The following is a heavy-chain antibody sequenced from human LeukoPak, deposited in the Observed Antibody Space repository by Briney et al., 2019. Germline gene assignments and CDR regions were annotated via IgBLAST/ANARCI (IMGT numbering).Heavy chain of an antibody. D-gene: IGHD3-10*01. CDR2: ISAYNDDT. CDR1: GYTFASYG. J-gene: IGHJ4*02. Sequence: GASVKVSRKASGYTFASYGISWVRQAPGQGLEWIGWISAYNDDTRYARHLQGRVTLTTDTSTGTAYMELRSLTSDDTAFYYCARDTALIITPGGPDYWGQGTLVTVSS. CDR3: ARDTALIITPGGPDY. V-gene: IGHV1-18*01.